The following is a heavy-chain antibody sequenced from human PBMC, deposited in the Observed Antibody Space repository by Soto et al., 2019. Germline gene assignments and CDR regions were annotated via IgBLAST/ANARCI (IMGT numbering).Heavy chain of an antibody. V-gene: IGHV3-21*04. CDR3: AKAEYSRDAFDI. CDR1: GFTFSSYS. Sequence: GGSLRLSCAPSGFTFSSYSMNLARQAPGKGLEWVSSISSSSRYIYYADSVKGRFTISRDNSKNTLYLQMNSLRAEDTAVYYCAKAEYSRDAFDIWGQGTTVTVSS. D-gene: IGHD6-6*01. CDR2: ISSSSRYI. J-gene: IGHJ3*02.